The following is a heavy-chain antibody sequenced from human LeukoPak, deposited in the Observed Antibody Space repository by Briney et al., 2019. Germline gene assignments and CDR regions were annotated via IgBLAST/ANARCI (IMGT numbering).Heavy chain of an antibody. CDR1: GGSISSGDYY. D-gene: IGHD4-17*01. V-gene: IGHV4-30-4*01. J-gene: IGHJ5*01. Sequence: SQTLSLTCTVSGGSISSGDYYWSWIRQPPGKGLEWIGYIYYSGSTYYNPSLKSRVTISVGTSKNQFSLKLSSVTAADTAVYYCARTTVTTGSWFDSWGQGTLVTVSS. CDR3: ARTTVTTGSWFDS. CDR2: IYYSGST.